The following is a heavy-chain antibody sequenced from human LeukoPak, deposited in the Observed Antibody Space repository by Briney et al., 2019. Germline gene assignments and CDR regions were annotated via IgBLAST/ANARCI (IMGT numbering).Heavy chain of an antibody. CDR2: ILPGLPTP. J-gene: IGHJ5*02. D-gene: IGHD4/OR15-4a*01. CDR1: GGSFSTYT. V-gene: IGHV1-69*13. CDR3: ARSTNYGDGWFGP. Sequence: ASVKVSCKSSGGSFSTYTISWVRQAPGQRPEWMGGILPGLPTPNYAQKFQGRVTISADEYTRTAYMELNSLRSDDTAVYYCARSTNYGDGWFGPWGQGTLVTVSS.